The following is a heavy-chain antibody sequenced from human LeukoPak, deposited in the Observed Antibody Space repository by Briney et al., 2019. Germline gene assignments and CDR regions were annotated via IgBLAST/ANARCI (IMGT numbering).Heavy chain of an antibody. CDR2: TNPNSGDT. CDR3: ARANFLYCSSTTCLFDY. J-gene: IGHJ4*02. Sequence: ASVKVSCKASGYTFTDYYMHWVRQAPGQGFEWMGWTNPNSGDTNYAQKFQGRVTMTRDTSIGTAHMELSRLRSDDTAVYYCARANFLYCSSTTCLFDYWGQGTLVIVSS. D-gene: IGHD2-2*01. CDR1: GYTFTDYY. V-gene: IGHV1-2*02.